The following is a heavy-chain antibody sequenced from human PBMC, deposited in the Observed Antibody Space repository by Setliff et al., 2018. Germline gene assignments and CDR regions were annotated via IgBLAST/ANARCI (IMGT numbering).Heavy chain of an antibody. CDR1: RGTFSSYG. J-gene: IGHJ4*02. Sequence: ASVKVSCKASRGTFSSYGITWVRQAPGQGLEWMGWNSAYAQKFQGRVTMTTDTPTSTAYMELRSLRSDDTAVYYCARGPPDFVVVPAAAKFDFWGQGTLVTVSS. V-gene: IGHV1-18*01. CDR3: ARGPPDFVVVPAAAKFDF. CDR2: NSAY. D-gene: IGHD2-2*01.